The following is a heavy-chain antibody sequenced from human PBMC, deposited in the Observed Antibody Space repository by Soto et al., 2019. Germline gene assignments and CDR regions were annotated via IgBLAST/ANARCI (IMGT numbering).Heavy chain of an antibody. CDR3: ARRARPDFYYMDV. D-gene: IGHD6-6*01. J-gene: IGHJ6*03. Sequence: EVQLAESGGGLAQPGGSLRLSCADSGFTLSGYAMDWVRQAPGKGLEYVSGISSNGVGTYYANSVQGRFTISRDNSKNTVYLKMGSLRPEDMAVYYCARRARPDFYYMDVWGKGTTVTVSS. CDR2: ISSNGVGT. V-gene: IGHV3-64*01. CDR1: GFTLSGYA.